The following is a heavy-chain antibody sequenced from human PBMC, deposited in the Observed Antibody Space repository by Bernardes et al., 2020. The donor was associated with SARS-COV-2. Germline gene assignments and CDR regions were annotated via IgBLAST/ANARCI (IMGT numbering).Heavy chain of an antibody. D-gene: IGHD2-2*01. J-gene: IGHJ3*02. V-gene: IGHV3-11*01. CDR3: ARVLSGYCSSTSCYEGGAFDI. CDR1: GFTFSDYY. CDR2: ISSSGSTI. Sequence: GGSLRLSCAASGFTFSDYYMSWIRQAPGKGLEWVSYISSSGSTIYYADSVKGRFTISRDNAKNSLYLQMNSLRAEDTAVYYCARVLSGYCSSTSCYEGGAFDIWGQGTMVTVSS.